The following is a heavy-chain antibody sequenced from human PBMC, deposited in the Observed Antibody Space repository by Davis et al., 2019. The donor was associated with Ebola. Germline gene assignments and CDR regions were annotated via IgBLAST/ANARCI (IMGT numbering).Heavy chain of an antibody. CDR3: ARGRKVARMGSWFDS. CDR1: GYTFTTYD. CDR2: MNPNSGNT. Sequence: ASVKVSCKASGYTFTTYDVHWVRQGTGQGLEWIGWMNPNSGNTGYGQKFQGRVTMTRNTSISTAYMELSSLTSEDTAVYYCARGRKVARMGSWFDSWGQGTLVTVSS. D-gene: IGHD5-12*01. V-gene: IGHV1-8*01. J-gene: IGHJ5*01.